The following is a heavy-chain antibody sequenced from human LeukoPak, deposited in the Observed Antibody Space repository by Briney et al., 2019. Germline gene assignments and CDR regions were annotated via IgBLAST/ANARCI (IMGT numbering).Heavy chain of an antibody. CDR2: IYHSGST. J-gene: IGHJ4*02. Sequence: PSETLCLTCTVSGGSISSGGYYWSWIRQPPGKGLEWIGYIYHSGSTYYNPSLKSRVTISVDRSKNQFSLKLSSVTAADTAVYYCARQASYPDYWGQGTLVTVSS. V-gene: IGHV4-30-2*01. CDR1: GGSISSGGYY. D-gene: IGHD1-26*01. CDR3: ARQASYPDY.